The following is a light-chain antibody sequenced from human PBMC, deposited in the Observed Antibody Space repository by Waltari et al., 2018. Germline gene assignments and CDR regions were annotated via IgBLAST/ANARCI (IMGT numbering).Light chain of an antibody. CDR2: AAS. J-gene: IGKJ2*01. CDR1: QDVRAY. Sequence: AIRITQSPSSLSASTGDRVTVTCRASQDVRAYLAWYQQKPVKAPKLLIFAASALQTGVPSRFSGSGSGTDFTLTISSLQSEDFATYYCQQYYSQPYTFGQGTKLEI. V-gene: IGKV1-8*01. CDR3: QQYYSQPYT.